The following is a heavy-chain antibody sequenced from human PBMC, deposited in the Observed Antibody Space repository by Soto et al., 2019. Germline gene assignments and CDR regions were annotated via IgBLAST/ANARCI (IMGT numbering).Heavy chain of an antibody. Sequence: EVQLVESGGGLVQPGGSLRLACAASGFTFSSYWMSWVRQAPGKGLEWVANIKQDGSEKYYVDSVKGRFTISRDNAKNSLYLQMNSLRAEDTAVYYCTGRSSGWRSRDYWRHGTLVTVSS. CDR2: IKQDGSEK. J-gene: IGHJ4*01. D-gene: IGHD6-19*01. CDR3: TGRSSGWRSRDY. V-gene: IGHV3-7*01. CDR1: GFTFSSYW.